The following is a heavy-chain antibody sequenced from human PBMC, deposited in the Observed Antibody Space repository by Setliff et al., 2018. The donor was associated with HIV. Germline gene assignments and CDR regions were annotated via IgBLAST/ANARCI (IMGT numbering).Heavy chain of an antibody. D-gene: IGHD3-3*02. CDR3: ARAPSCIGSNCIFYYYYYYGLDV. J-gene: IGHJ6*02. CDR1: GGSRTHYY. CDR2: ITDTGHT. V-gene: IGHV4-34*01. Sequence: SETLSLTCTVYGGSRTHYYWTWIRQPPGGGLEWIGEITDTGHTNYNSSLQSRVTISLDTSRKQFSLKLTSVTASDAAVYYCARAPSCIGSNCIFYYYYYYGLDVWGHGTTVTVSS.